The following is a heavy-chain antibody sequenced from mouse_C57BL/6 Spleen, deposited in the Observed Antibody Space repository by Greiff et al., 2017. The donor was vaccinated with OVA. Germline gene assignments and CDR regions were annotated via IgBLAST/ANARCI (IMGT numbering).Heavy chain of an antibody. V-gene: IGHV1-62-2*01. CDR3: ARHDDGYYGGGYFDD. Sequence: VQLQESGAELVKPGASVQLSCKASGYTFTEYTIHWVKQRSGQGLEWIGWFYPGSGSIKYNEKFKDKATLTADKSSSTVYMELSRLTSEDSAVYFCARHDDGYYGGGYFDDWGQGTTLTVSS. CDR1: GYTFTEYT. CDR2: FYPGSGSI. J-gene: IGHJ2*01. D-gene: IGHD1-1*01.